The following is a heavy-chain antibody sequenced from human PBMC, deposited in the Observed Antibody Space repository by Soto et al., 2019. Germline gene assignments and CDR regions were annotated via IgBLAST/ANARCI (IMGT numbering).Heavy chain of an antibody. D-gene: IGHD3-10*01. V-gene: IGHV1-69*01. CDR2: IIPIFGTA. Sequence: QVQLVQSGAEVKKPGSSVKVSCKASGGTFSSYAISWVRQAPGQGLEWMGGIIPIFGTANYAQKFQGRVTITADESTSTAYMELSSLRSEDTAVYYCARGGITMVRGVMRYYYYGIDVWGQGTTVTVSS. J-gene: IGHJ6*02. CDR3: ARGGITMVRGVMRYYYYGIDV. CDR1: GGTFSSYA.